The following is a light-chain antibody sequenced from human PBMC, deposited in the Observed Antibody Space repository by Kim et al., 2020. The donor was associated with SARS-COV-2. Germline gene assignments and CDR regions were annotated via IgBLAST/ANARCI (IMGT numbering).Light chain of an antibody. CDR1: VGSLGDLG. J-gene: IGLJ3*02. Sequence: RPTATLPCAGSVGSLGDLGAAWLQQTQGLPTPLLSYGNNNRPSGISERFSAARSGNPASLTIAGLQPEDEAVYYCSSWDSSLRTWVFGGGTELTVL. V-gene: IGLV10-54*01. CDR2: GNN. CDR3: SSWDSSLRTWV.